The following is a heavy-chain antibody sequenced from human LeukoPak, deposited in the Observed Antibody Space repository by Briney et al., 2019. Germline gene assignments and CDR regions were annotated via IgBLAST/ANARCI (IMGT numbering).Heavy chain of an antibody. CDR1: GGSISSYY. Sequence: SESLSLTCTVSGGSISSYYWSWIRQPPGKGLEWIGYIYYSGSTNYNPSLKSRVTISVDTSKNQFSLKLSSVTAADTAVYYCAGAGPYDYVWGNYNWFDPWGQGTLVTVSS. D-gene: IGHD3-16*01. V-gene: IGHV4-59*08. CDR3: AGAGPYDYVWGNYNWFDP. CDR2: IYYSGST. J-gene: IGHJ5*02.